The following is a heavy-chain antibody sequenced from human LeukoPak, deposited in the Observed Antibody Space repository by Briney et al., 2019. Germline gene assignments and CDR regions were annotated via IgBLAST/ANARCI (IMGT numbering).Heavy chain of an antibody. Sequence: KPSETLSLTCAVYGGSFSGYYWSWIRQPPGKGLEWIGYIYYSGSTNYNPSLKSRVTISVDTSKNQFSLKLSSVTAADTAVYYCARAGPYSSSWSPFDYWGQGTLVTVSS. V-gene: IGHV4-59*01. CDR2: IYYSGST. CDR3: ARAGPYSSSWSPFDY. J-gene: IGHJ4*02. CDR1: GGSFSGYY. D-gene: IGHD6-13*01.